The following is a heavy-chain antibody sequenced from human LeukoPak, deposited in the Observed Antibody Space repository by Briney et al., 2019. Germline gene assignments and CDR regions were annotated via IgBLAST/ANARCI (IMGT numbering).Heavy chain of an antibody. V-gene: IGHV3-20*04. CDR2: INWAGGST. CDR1: GFTFVDYG. CDR3: ARYGSNFYYYYMDV. J-gene: IGHJ6*03. Sequence: SGGSLRLSCAASGFTFVDYGMSWVRHVPGKGLEWVSGINWAGGSTAYADSVKGRFTISRDNAKNSLYLQMNSLRAEDTALYYCARYGSNFYYYYMDVWGKGTTVTVSS. D-gene: IGHD4-17*01.